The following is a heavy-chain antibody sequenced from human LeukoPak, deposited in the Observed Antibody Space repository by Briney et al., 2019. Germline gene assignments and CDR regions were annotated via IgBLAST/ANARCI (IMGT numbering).Heavy chain of an antibody. CDR2: IWYDGSNK. D-gene: IGHD3-22*01. Sequence: GGSLRLSCAASGFTFSSFGMHWVHQAPGKGLEWVAVIWYDGSNKYYADSVKGRFTISRDISKNTLYLQMNSLRAEDTAVYYCARDAEYYYDSNGYYPLRYWGQGTLVTVSS. CDR3: ARDAEYYYDSNGYYPLRY. CDR1: GFTFSSFG. J-gene: IGHJ4*02. V-gene: IGHV3-33*01.